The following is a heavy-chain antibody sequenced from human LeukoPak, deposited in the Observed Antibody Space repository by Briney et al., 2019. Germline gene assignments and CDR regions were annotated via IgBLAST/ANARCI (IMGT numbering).Heavy chain of an antibody. J-gene: IGHJ4*02. D-gene: IGHD2-2*01. CDR1: GGSISSYY. CDR3: ARGAGYCSSTSCSHLDY. Sequence: ETLSLTCTVSGGSISSYYWSWIRQPPGKGLEWIGYIYYSGSTNYNPSLKSRVTISVDTSKNQFSLKLSSVTAADTAVYYCARGAGYCSSTSCSHLDYWGQGALVTVSS. CDR2: IYYSGST. V-gene: IGHV4-59*01.